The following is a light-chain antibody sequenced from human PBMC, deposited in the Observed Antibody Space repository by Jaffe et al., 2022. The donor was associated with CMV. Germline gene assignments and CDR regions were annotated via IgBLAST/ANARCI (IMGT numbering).Light chain of an antibody. CDR1: SSDVGGYNY. CDR3: SSYAGGNIFEV. J-gene: IGLJ2*01. CDR2: EVS. Sequence: QSALTQPPSASGSPGQSVTISCTGTSSDVGGYNYVSWYQQHPGKAPKLMIYEVSKRPSGVPDRFSGSKSGNTASLTVSGLQAEDEADYYCSSYAGGNIFEVFGGGTKLTVL. V-gene: IGLV2-8*01.